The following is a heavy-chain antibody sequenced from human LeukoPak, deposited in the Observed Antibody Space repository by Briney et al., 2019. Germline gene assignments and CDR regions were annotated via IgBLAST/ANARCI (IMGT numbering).Heavy chain of an antibody. CDR2: IYYSGST. CDR1: GGSIISSTYY. Sequence: SETLSLTCTVSGGSIISSTYYWGWIRQPPGKGLEWIGSIYYSGSTYYNTSLKSRVTISVDTSKNQFSLKLSSVTAADTALYYCARHNYYGSGTITHLDYWGQGTLVTVSS. J-gene: IGHJ4*02. V-gene: IGHV4-39*01. D-gene: IGHD3-10*01. CDR3: ARHNYYGSGTITHLDY.